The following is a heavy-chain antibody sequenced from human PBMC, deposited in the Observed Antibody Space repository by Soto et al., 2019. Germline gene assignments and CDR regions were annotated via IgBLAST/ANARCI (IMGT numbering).Heavy chain of an antibody. J-gene: IGHJ6*02. CDR3: ALGSGGRMDD. CDR2: IIPILGET. D-gene: IGHD3-10*01. Sequence: QVQLVQSGAEVKKPGSSVRVSCKASGTIFSSYTISWGRQAPGQGLEWMGRIIPILGETNSAQKFQGRVTLTADTSTNTAYIELNILRWEDTAVYYCALGSGGRMDDWGQGTTVTVSS. CDR1: GTIFSSYT. V-gene: IGHV1-69*02.